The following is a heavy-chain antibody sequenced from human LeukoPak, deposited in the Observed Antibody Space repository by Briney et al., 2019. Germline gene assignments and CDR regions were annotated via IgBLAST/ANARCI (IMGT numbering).Heavy chain of an antibody. J-gene: IGHJ1*01. CDR1: GGSFSGYY. CDR2: INHSGST. Sequence: KPSETLSLTCAVYGGSFSGYYWSWIRQPPGKGLEWIGEINHSGSTNYNPSLKSRVTISVDTSKNQFSLKLSSVTAADTAVYYCARALGPYEEYFQYWGQGTLVTVSS. D-gene: IGHD3-3*01. V-gene: IGHV4-34*01. CDR3: ARALGPYEEYFQY.